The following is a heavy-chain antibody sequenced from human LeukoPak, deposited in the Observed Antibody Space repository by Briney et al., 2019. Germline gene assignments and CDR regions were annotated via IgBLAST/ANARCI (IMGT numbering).Heavy chain of an antibody. CDR2: INPNSGVP. D-gene: IGHD4-23*01. Sequence: ASVKVSCKASAYMFTAYHVTWVRQAPGQGLEWMGWINPNSGVPKYAQKFLGRITMTSDTSISTATMELSSLTFDDTAIYYCARHADYGGNFWFFDLWGRGTLVTVSS. CDR3: ARHADYGGNFWFFDL. J-gene: IGHJ2*01. CDR1: AYMFTAYH. V-gene: IGHV1-2*02.